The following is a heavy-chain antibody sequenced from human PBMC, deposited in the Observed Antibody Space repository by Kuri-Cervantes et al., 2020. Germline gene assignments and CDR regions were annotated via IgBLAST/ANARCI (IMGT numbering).Heavy chain of an antibody. D-gene: IGHD6-13*01. CDR1: GYTFTSYD. J-gene: IGHJ4*02. CDR3: ARGRRGISWYCFDS. Sequence: ASVKVSCKASGYTFTSYDINWMRQATGQGLEWMGWMNPNSGNTGYAQKFQGRLTMTRNTSISTAYMELSSVTAADMAVYYCARGRRGISWYCFDSWGQGTLVTVSS. CDR2: MNPNSGNT. V-gene: IGHV1-8*01.